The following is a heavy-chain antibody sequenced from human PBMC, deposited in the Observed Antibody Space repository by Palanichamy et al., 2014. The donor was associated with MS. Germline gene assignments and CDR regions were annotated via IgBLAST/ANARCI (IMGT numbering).Heavy chain of an antibody. Sequence: QVQLQQSGPGLVKPSQTLSLTCAISGDSVSSNSAAWNWIRQSPSRGLEWLGRTYYRSKWFFDYALSVRSRITINPDTSKNQFSLHLNSMTPDDTAGYYCAAGWALVSWGQGTLVTVSS. D-gene: IGHD1-26*01. V-gene: IGHV6-1*01. CDR1: GDSVSSNSAA. CDR2: TYYRSKWFF. CDR3: AAGWALVS. J-gene: IGHJ5*02.